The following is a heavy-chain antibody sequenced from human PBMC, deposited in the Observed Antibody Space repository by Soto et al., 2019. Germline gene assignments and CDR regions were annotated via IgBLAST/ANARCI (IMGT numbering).Heavy chain of an antibody. CDR2: ISAYNGNT. CDR3: ARALPPTDY. V-gene: IGHV1-18*01. Sequence: QVQLVQSGAEVKKPGASVKVSCRASGYTFTSYGISWVRQAPGQGLEWMGWISAYNGNTNYAQKLQGRVTMTTDTSTSTAYIAMRSLISHDTAVYYCARALPPTDYWAQGTLVTVSS. CDR1: GYTFTSYG. J-gene: IGHJ4*02.